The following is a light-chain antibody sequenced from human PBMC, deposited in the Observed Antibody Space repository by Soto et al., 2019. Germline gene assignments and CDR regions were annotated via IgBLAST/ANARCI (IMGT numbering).Light chain of an antibody. CDR2: DVS. CDR1: SSDVGTYNS. CDR3: SSYTSSSSYV. J-gene: IGLJ1*01. V-gene: IGLV2-14*01. Sequence: QSVLTQPASVSGSPGQSITISCTGTSSDVGTYNSVSWYQQYPGKAPQLMIHDVSNRPSGVSNRFSGSKSGNTASLTISGLQAEDEADYYWSSYTSSSSYVFGSGTKVTVL.